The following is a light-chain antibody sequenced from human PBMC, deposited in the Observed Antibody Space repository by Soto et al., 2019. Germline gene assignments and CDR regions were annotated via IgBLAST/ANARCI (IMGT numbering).Light chain of an antibody. CDR1: ISNLGSNF. J-gene: IGLJ3*02. CDR3: AAWDDSLRGVV. V-gene: IGLV1-47*01. CDR2: RND. Sequence: QLVLTQPPSASGTPGQRVTISCSGSISNLGSNFVFWYQQLPGAAPKLLNSRNDQRPSGVPDRFSGSKSGTSASLAISGLRSEDEADYHCAAWDDSLRGVVFGGGTKLTVL.